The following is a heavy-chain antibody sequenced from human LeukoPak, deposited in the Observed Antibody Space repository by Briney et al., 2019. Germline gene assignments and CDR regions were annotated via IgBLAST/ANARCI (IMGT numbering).Heavy chain of an antibody. CDR3: ARADLGPSGGDDWSFDL. V-gene: IGHV4-30-4*02. CDR2: IYYSGST. CDR1: GGSISSGDYY. D-gene: IGHD3-16*01. Sequence: SETLSLTCTVSGGSISSGDYYWSWIRQPPGKGLEWIGYIYYSGSTYYNPSLKSRVTISVDTSKNQFSLKLSSVTAADTAVYYCARADLGPSGGDDWSFDLWGRGTLVTVSS. J-gene: IGHJ2*01.